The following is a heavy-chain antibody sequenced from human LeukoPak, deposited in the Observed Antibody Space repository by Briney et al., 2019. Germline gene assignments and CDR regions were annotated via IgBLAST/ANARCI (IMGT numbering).Heavy chain of an antibody. J-gene: IGHJ6*02. CDR2: IWYDGSNK. CDR3: ARGLVTMLPVYYYGMDV. V-gene: IGHV3-33*01. Sequence: GGSLRLSCEASEFTFSSYGMHWVRRAPGKGLEREAVIWYDGSNKYYADSVKGRFTISRDNSKNTLYLQMNSLRAEDTAVYYCARGLVTMLPVYYYGMDVWGQGTTVTVSS. CDR1: EFTFSSYG. D-gene: IGHD3-10*01.